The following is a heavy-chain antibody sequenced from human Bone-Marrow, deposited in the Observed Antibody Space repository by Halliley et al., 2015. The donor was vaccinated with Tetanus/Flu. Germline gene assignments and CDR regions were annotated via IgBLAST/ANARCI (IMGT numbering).Heavy chain of an antibody. CDR3: TPSIVDSSAF. V-gene: IGHV3-30*03. Sequence: GLEWVAVIPNDGNSTFYADSVKGRFTISRDNSKSTLYLQMSSLGVEDPALYYCTPSIVDSSAFWGQGTLVTVSS. D-gene: IGHD1-26*01. J-gene: IGHJ4*02. CDR2: IPNDGNST.